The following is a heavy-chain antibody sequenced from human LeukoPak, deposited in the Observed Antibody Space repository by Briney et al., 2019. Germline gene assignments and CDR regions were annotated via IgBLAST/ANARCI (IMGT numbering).Heavy chain of an antibody. Sequence: KAGGSLRLSCAASGFTFSSYSMNWVRQAPGKGLEWVSSISSSSSYIYYADSVKGRFTISRDNAKNSLYLQMNSLRAEDTAVYYCARVRFLEWSSLYNWFDPWGQGTLVTVSS. CDR2: ISSSSSYI. D-gene: IGHD3-3*01. CDR1: GFTFSSYS. CDR3: ARVRFLEWSSLYNWFDP. V-gene: IGHV3-21*01. J-gene: IGHJ5*02.